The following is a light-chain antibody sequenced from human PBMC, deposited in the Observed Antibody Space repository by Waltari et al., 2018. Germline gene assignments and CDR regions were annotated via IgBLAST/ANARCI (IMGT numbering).Light chain of an antibody. Sequence: DIVMTQSPDSLPVSLGERATINCKSSPGVLFSSDNKNYLAWYQQKPGQPPKLLIYWASTRESGVPDRFSGSGSGTDFTLTISSLQAEDVAVYFCQQYYIAQYTFGQGTKLEIK. J-gene: IGKJ2*01. CDR3: QQYYIAQYT. V-gene: IGKV4-1*01. CDR1: PGVLFSSDNKNY. CDR2: WAS.